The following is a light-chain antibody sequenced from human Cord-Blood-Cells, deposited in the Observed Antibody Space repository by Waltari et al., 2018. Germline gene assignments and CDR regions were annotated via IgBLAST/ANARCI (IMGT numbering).Light chain of an antibody. Sequence: IQMTQSPSTLHASVEDRVTITCRTSQSISSGLTWYQQKPGKAPKLLIYKGSSLESGIASRCSGSGSGTEFTLTISSLQPDDFATYYCQQYNSYSPTFGQGTKVEIK. V-gene: IGKV1-5*03. CDR3: QQYNSYSPT. CDR1: QSISSG. CDR2: KGS. J-gene: IGKJ1*01.